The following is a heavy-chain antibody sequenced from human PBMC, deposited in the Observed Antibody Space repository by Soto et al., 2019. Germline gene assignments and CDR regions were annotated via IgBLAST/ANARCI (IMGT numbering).Heavy chain of an antibody. J-gene: IGHJ4*02. Sequence: QVQLVQSGAEVKKPESSVKVSCKAPGGTFSTYAISWVRQAPGQGLEWMGGIIPMFGTANYAQRFQDRVKITADESTNTVYMELSSLRLEDTAVYFCARGIQLWLRRINNGYSGWGQGTLVTVSS. D-gene: IGHD5-18*01. CDR3: ARGIQLWLRRINNGYSG. CDR2: IIPMFGTA. V-gene: IGHV1-69*12. CDR1: GGTFSTYA.